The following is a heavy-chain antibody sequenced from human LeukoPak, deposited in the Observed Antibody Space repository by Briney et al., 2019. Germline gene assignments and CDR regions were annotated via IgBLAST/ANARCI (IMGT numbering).Heavy chain of an antibody. Sequence: ASVKVSCKASGYTFTSYGISWVRQAPGQGLEWMGWISAYNGNTNYAQKLQGRVTMTTDASMSTAYMELRSLRSDDTAVYYCARDSYCSSTSCYNLRVYYYGMDVWGQGTTVTVSS. D-gene: IGHD2-2*02. V-gene: IGHV1-18*01. CDR2: ISAYNGNT. CDR1: GYTFTSYG. CDR3: ARDSYCSSTSCYNLRVYYYGMDV. J-gene: IGHJ6*02.